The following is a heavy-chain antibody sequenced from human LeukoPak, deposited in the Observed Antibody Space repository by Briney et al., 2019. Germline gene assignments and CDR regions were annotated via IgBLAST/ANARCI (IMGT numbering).Heavy chain of an antibody. V-gene: IGHV3-30-3*01. CDR3: AKDFFNSYGYYYMDV. D-gene: IGHD5-18*01. CDR2: ISYDGSNK. Sequence: GRSLRLSCAASGFTFSSYAMHWVRQAPGKGLEWVAVISYDGSNKYYADSVKGRFTISRDNSKNTLYLQMNSLRAEDTAVYYCAKDFFNSYGYYYMDVWGKGTTVTVSS. CDR1: GFTFSSYA. J-gene: IGHJ6*03.